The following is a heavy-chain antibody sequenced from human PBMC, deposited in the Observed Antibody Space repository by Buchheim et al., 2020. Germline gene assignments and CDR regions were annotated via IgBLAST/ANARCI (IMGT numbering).Heavy chain of an antibody. D-gene: IGHD4-11*01. Sequence: QLQLQESGPGLVKPSETLSLTCTVSGGSISSNRYYWGWIRQPPGKGLEWIGNIYYSGITYYNPSLKSRVTISIDTSKNQFSLNLRSVTAANMAVYYWSRAVSAKYYGMDVRGEGAT. CDR2: IYYSGIT. CDR1: GGSISSNRYY. V-gene: IGHV4-39*07. CDR3: SRAVSAKYYGMDV. J-gene: IGHJ6*02.